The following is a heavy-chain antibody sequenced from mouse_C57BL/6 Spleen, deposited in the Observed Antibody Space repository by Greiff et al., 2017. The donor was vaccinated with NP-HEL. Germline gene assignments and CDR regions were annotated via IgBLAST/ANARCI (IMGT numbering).Heavy chain of an antibody. CDR2: ISDGGSYT. D-gene: IGHD1-1*01. Sequence: EVQRVESGGGLVKPGGSLKLSCAASGFTFGSYAMSWVRQTPDKRLEWVATISDGGSYTYYPDNVKGRFTISRDNAKNNLYLQMRHMKSEDTAMYYCARDRDYYGSSKGSSFDYWGQGTTLTVSS. CDR3: ARDRDYYGSSKGSSFDY. V-gene: IGHV5-4*01. CDR1: GFTFGSYA. J-gene: IGHJ2*01.